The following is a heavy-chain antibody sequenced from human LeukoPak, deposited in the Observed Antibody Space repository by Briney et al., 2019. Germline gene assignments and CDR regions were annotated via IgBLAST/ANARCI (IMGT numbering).Heavy chain of an antibody. CDR2: INHSGST. CDR3: ARRIQYYVLRYFDWLSHFDY. Sequence: SETLSLTCAVYGGSFSGYYWSWIRQPPGKGLEWIGEINHSGSTNYNPSLKSRVTISVDTSKNQFSLKLSSVTAADTAVYYCARRIQYYVLRYFDWLSHFDYWGQGTLVTVSP. V-gene: IGHV4-34*01. J-gene: IGHJ4*02. CDR1: GGSFSGYY. D-gene: IGHD3-9*01.